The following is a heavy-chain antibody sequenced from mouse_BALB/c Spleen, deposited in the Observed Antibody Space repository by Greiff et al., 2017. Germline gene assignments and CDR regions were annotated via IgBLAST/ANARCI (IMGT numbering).Heavy chain of an antibody. D-gene: IGHD2-2*01. CDR1: GYTFSSYW. CDR2: ILPGSGST. J-gene: IGHJ4*01. Sequence: QVQLKESGAELMKPGASVKISCKATGYTFSSYWIEWVKQRPGHGLEWIGEILPGSGSTNYNEKFKGKATFTADTSSNTAYMQLSSLTSEDSAVYYCAREGGYDGDAMDYWGQGTSVTVSS. CDR3: AREGGYDGDAMDY. V-gene: IGHV1-9*01.